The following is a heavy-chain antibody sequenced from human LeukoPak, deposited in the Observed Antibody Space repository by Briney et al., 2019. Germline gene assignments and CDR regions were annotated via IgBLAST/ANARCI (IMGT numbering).Heavy chain of an antibody. CDR2: IYTSGST. V-gene: IGHV4-4*07. D-gene: IGHD3-9*01. CDR3: ARRNIYDILTGYSAGGGFDY. CDR1: GGSISSYY. J-gene: IGHJ4*02. Sequence: PSETLSLTCTVSGGSISSYYWGWIRQPAGKGLEWIGRIYTSGSTNYNPSLKRRVTMSVDTSKNQFSLKLSSVTAADPAVYYCARRNIYDILTGYSAGGGFDYWGQGTLVTVSS.